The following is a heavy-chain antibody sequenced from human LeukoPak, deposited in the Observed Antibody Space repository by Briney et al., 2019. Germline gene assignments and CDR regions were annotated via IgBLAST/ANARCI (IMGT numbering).Heavy chain of an antibody. V-gene: IGHV4-59*01. CDR3: ARVGTGNFDY. CDR2: IYYSGST. D-gene: IGHD3-10*01. Sequence: SETLSLTCTVSGVSISSYYWSWLRQPPGKGLEWIGYIYYSGSTNYNPSLKSRVTILIDTSKKQFSLKLSSVTAADTAVYYCARVGTGNFDYWGQGTLVTVSS. CDR1: GVSISSYY. J-gene: IGHJ4*02.